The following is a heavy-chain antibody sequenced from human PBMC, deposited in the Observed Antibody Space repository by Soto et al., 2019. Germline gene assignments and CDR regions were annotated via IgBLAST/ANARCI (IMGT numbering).Heavy chain of an antibody. CDR3: AKLFWRYCSSTRGCGMDV. CDR2: ISYDGSNK. J-gene: IGHJ6*02. Sequence: PGGSLRLSCAASGFTFSSYGMHWVRQAPGKGLEWVAVISYDGSNKYYADSVKGRFTISRDNSKNTLYLQMNSLRAEDTAVYYCAKLFWRYCSSTRGCGMDVWGQGTTVTVSS. D-gene: IGHD2-2*01. CDR1: GFTFSSYG. V-gene: IGHV3-30*18.